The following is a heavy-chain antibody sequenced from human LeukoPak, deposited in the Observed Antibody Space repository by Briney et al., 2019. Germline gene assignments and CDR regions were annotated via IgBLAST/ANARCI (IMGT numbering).Heavy chain of an antibody. V-gene: IGHV3-23*01. Sequence: PGGPLRLSCAASGFTFSSYAMSWVRQAPGKGLEWVSAISGSGGSTYYADSVKGRFTISRDNSKNTLYLQMNSLRAEDTAVYYCAKGTGRGGTFFDYWGQGTLVTVSS. J-gene: IGHJ4*02. CDR3: AKGTGRGGTFFDY. CDR1: GFTFSSYA. D-gene: IGHD1-26*01. CDR2: ISGSGGST.